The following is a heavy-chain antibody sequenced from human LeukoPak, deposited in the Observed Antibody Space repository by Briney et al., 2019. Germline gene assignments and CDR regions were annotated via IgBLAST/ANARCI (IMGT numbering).Heavy chain of an antibody. CDR3: AKEISVADMFDF. CDR1: GFTFSSYG. D-gene: IGHD6-19*01. J-gene: IGHJ4*02. Sequence: GRSLRLSCAASGFTFSSYGMLWVRQAPGKGLEWVAVISSDGNIQYYSDSVTGRFTISRDNSKNTLYLQMNSLRPEDTAVFYCAKEISVADMFDFWGRGTLVAVSS. CDR2: ISSDGNIQ. V-gene: IGHV3-30*18.